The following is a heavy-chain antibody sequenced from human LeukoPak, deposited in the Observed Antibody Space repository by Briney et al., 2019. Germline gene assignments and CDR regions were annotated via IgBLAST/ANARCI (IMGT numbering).Heavy chain of an antibody. CDR3: ARDPGSSWFDY. CDR2: ISSSSSTI. Sequence: GGSLRLSCAASEFTFSSYSMNWVRQAPGKGLEWVSYISSSSSTIYYADSVKGRFTISRDNAKNSLYLQMNSLRAEDTAEYYCARDPGSSWFDYWGQGTLVTVSS. V-gene: IGHV3-48*01. D-gene: IGHD6-13*01. CDR1: EFTFSSYS. J-gene: IGHJ4*02.